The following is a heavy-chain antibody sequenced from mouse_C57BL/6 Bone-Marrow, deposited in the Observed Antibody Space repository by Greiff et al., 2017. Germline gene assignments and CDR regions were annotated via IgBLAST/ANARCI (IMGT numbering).Heavy chain of an antibody. Sequence: QVQLQQPGAELVKPGASVKMSCKASGYTFTSYWITWVKQRPGQGLEWIGDIYPTSGRTNYNEKFKSKAILTVDTSSNTAYMQLISLTSEDSAVFYGASSGPLGRSFDYWGQGTTLTVSS. CDR1: GYTFTSYW. CDR2: IYPTSGRT. D-gene: IGHD4-1*01. CDR3: ASSGPLGRSFDY. J-gene: IGHJ2*01. V-gene: IGHV1-55*01.